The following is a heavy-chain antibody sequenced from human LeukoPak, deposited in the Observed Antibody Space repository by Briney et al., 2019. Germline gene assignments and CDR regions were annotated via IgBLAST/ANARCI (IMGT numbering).Heavy chain of an antibody. Sequence: ASVKVSCKASGGTFSSYAISWVRQAPGQGLEWMGGIIPIFGTANYAQKFQGGVTITADKSTSTAYMELSSLRSEDTAVYYCARRSYDPNWFDPWGQGTLVTVSS. D-gene: IGHD1-26*01. CDR3: ARRSYDPNWFDP. CDR1: GGTFSSYA. J-gene: IGHJ5*02. CDR2: IIPIFGTA. V-gene: IGHV1-69*06.